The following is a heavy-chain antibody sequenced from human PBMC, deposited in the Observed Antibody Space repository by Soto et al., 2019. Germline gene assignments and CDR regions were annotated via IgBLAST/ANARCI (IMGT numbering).Heavy chain of an antibody. CDR2: IYPGNSDT. V-gene: IGHV5-51*01. Sequence: GESLKISCKGSGYRFTTYWIGWVRQMPGKGLEWMGIIYPGNSDTRYSPSVQGQATISADKSISTAYLQWSSLKASDTAMYYCARLLVPRDYYYYGMDVWGQGTTVTVSS. CDR3: ARLLVPRDYYYYGMDV. D-gene: IGHD3-3*02. J-gene: IGHJ6*02. CDR1: GYRFTTYW.